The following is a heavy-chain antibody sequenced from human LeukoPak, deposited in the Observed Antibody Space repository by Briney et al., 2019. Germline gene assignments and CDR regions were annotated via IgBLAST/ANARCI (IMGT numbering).Heavy chain of an antibody. Sequence: SVKVSCKASGGTFSSYAISWVRQAPGQGLEWMGGIIPIFGTANYAQKFQGRVTITADESTSTAYMELSSLRSEDTAVYYCTKVFIKYCSTPSCYVFDYWGQGTLVTVSS. CDR1: GGTFSSYA. D-gene: IGHD2-2*01. CDR3: TKVFIKYCSTPSCYVFDY. J-gene: IGHJ4*02. V-gene: IGHV1-69*13. CDR2: IIPIFGTA.